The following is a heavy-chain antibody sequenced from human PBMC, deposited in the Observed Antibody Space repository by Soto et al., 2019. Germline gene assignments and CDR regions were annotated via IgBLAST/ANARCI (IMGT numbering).Heavy chain of an antibody. V-gene: IGHV5-51*01. Sequence: PGESLKISCKGSRYRFTSYWIGWVRQMPGKGLEWMGIIYPDDSDIRYSPSFQGQVTISADKSISTAYLQWSSLKASDTAMYYCARWAEGVTTPHFAYWGQGTLVTVSS. J-gene: IGHJ4*01. D-gene: IGHD4-17*01. CDR3: ARWAEGVTTPHFAY. CDR1: RYRFTSYW. CDR2: IYPDDSDI.